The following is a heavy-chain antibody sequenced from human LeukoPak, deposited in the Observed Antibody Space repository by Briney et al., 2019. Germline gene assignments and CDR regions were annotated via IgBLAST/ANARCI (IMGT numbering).Heavy chain of an antibody. Sequence: SETLSLTCTVSGGSISTYHWNWIRQSPGKGLEWIGFMQDTGNNNYNPSLRSRVTMFTVTSKNQFSLELSSVTAADTAVYYCARDKEHSYGRYFDFWSQGISVTVSS. CDR2: MQDTGNN. CDR3: ARDKEHSYGRYFDF. J-gene: IGHJ4*02. D-gene: IGHD5-18*01. V-gene: IGHV4-59*01. CDR1: GGSISTYH.